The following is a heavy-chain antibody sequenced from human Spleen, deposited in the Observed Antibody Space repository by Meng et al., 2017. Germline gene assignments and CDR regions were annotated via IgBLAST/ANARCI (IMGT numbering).Heavy chain of an antibody. CDR1: GGSISSGNC. Sequence: SETLSLTCAVSGGSISSGNCWSWVRQPPGKGLEWIGAIHHTGSTNYNPSFKSRVTISVDTSQNNLSLKLSSVTAADSAVYYCARGPTTMAHDFDYWGQGTLVTVSS. D-gene: IGHD4-11*01. J-gene: IGHJ4*02. CDR2: IHHTGST. CDR3: ARGPTTMAHDFDY. V-gene: IGHV4-4*02.